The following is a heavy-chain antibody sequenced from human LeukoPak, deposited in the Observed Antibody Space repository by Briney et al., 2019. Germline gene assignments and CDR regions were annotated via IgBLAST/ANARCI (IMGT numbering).Heavy chain of an antibody. CDR3: ARAYDYGDPRGFDS. D-gene: IGHD4-17*01. CDR1: GGSISGYY. CDR2: INHRGST. V-gene: IGHV4-34*01. Sequence: SETLSLTCTVSGGSISGYYWSWIRQPPGKGLEWIGEINHRGSTNYNPSLKSRVTISVDTSKNQFSLKLSSVTAADTAVYYCARAYDYGDPRGFDSWGQGTLVTVSS. J-gene: IGHJ4*02.